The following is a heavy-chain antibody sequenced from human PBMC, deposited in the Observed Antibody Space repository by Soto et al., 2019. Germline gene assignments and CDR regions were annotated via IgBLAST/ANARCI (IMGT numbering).Heavy chain of an antibody. D-gene: IGHD3-9*01. CDR1: GGSISSSSYY. V-gene: IGHV4-39*07. J-gene: IGHJ4*02. Sequence: SETLSLTCTVSGGSISSSSYYWGWIRQPPGKGLEWIGSIYYSGSTYYNPSLKSRVTISVDTSKNQFSLKLSSVTAADTAVYYCARDQYDILTGYYYNFDYWGQGTLVTVSS. CDR2: IYYSGST. CDR3: ARDQYDILTGYYYNFDY.